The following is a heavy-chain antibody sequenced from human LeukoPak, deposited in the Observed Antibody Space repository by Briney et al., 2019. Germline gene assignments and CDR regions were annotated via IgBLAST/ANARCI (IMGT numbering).Heavy chain of an antibody. CDR1: GFTFSSYA. D-gene: IGHD4-17*01. CDR3: ARDAYAVADY. Sequence: PGGSLRLSCAASGFTFSSYAMSWVRQAPGKGLEWVSAISGSGDSTFYTDSVKGRFTISRDNSKNTLYLQMNSLRAEDTAVYYCARDAYAVADYWGQGTLVTVSS. CDR2: ISGSGDST. J-gene: IGHJ4*02. V-gene: IGHV3-23*01.